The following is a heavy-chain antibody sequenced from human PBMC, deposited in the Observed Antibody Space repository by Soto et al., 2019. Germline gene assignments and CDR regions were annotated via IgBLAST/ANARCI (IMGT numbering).Heavy chain of an antibody. CDR1: GFTFGDYA. CDR2: IRSKAYGGTT. V-gene: IGHV3-49*04. CDR3: TRSSGYSSSYYYYMDV. J-gene: IGHJ6*03. Sequence: GGSLRLSCTASGFTFGDYAMSWVRQAPGKGLEWVGFIRSKAYGGTTEYAASVKGRFTISRDDSKSIAYLQMNSLKTEDTAVYYCTRSSGYSSSYYYYMDVWGKGTTVTVSS. D-gene: IGHD6-13*01.